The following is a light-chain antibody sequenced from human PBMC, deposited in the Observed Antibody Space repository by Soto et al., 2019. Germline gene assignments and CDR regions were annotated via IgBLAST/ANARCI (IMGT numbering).Light chain of an antibody. CDR3: QHYGTSAL. V-gene: IGKV3-20*01. J-gene: IGKJ3*01. CDR1: QSVSSSC. CDR2: GAS. Sequence: EIVLTQSPGTLSLSPGERATLSCRASQSVSSSCLAWYQQKPGQAPRLLIYGASSRATGIPDGFSVSASGTDFTLTISRLEPEDFAVYDCQHYGTSALFGPGTKVDIK.